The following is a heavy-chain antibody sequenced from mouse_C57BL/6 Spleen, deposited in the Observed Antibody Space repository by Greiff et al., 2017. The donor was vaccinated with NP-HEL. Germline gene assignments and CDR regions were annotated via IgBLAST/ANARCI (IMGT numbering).Heavy chain of an antibody. J-gene: IGHJ2*01. Sequence: QVHVKQPGAELVMPGASVKLSCKASGYTFTSYWMHWVKQRPGQGLEWIGEIDPSDSYTNYNQKFKGKSTLTVDKSSSTAYMQLSSLTSEDSAVYYCAVITTVVATSYYFDYWGQGTTLTVSS. V-gene: IGHV1-69*01. D-gene: IGHD1-1*01. CDR1: GYTFTSYW. CDR2: IDPSDSYT. CDR3: AVITTVVATSYYFDY.